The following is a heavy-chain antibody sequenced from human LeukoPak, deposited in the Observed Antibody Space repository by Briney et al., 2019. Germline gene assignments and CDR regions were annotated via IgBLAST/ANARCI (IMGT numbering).Heavy chain of an antibody. Sequence: GGSLRLSCAASGFTFSSYAMHWVRQAPGKGLEWVAVISYDGSNKYYAESVKGRFTISRDNSKNTLYLQMNSLRAEDTAVYYCARAVSAALFDYWGQGTLVTVSS. D-gene: IGHD2-2*01. CDR2: ISYDGSNK. V-gene: IGHV3-30*04. CDR3: ARAVSAALFDY. CDR1: GFTFSSYA. J-gene: IGHJ4*02.